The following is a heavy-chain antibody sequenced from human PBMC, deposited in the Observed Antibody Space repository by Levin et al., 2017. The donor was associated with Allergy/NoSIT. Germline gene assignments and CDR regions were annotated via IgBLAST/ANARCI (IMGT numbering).Heavy chain of an antibody. CDR3: ASDGIVATTIDY. J-gene: IGHJ4*02. Sequence: PGGSLRLSCAASGITFSSYWMHWVRQVPGKGLVWVSRINSDGSSTSYADSVKGRFTISRDNAQNTLYLQMNSLRVEDTAVYYCASDGIVATTIDYWGQGTLVTVSS. D-gene: IGHD5-12*01. CDR2: INSDGSST. CDR1: GITFSSYW. V-gene: IGHV3-74*01.